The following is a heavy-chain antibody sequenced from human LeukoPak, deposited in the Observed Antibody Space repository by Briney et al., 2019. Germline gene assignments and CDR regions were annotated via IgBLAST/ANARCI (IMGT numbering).Heavy chain of an antibody. Sequence: GESLKISCKGSGYSFTSYWIGWVRQMPGKGLEWMGIIYPGDSDTRYSPSFQGQVTISADKSISTAYLQWSSLKASDTAMYYRARQGGLAARPRPFDYWGQGTLVTVSS. CDR2: IYPGDSDT. CDR3: ARQGGLAARPRPFDY. CDR1: GYSFTSYW. V-gene: IGHV5-51*01. D-gene: IGHD6-6*01. J-gene: IGHJ4*02.